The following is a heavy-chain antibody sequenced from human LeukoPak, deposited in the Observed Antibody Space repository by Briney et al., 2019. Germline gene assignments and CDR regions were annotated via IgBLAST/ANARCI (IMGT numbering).Heavy chain of an antibody. V-gene: IGHV1-18*01. J-gene: IGHJ4*02. D-gene: IGHD3-3*01. Sequence: ASVKVSCKASGYTFTSYGISWVRQAPGQGLEWMGWISAYNGNTNYAQKLQGRVTMTTDTSTSTAYMELGSLRSDDTAVYYCARVDFWSGSLGSLPDYWGQGTLVTVSS. CDR3: ARVDFWSGSLGSLPDY. CDR2: ISAYNGNT. CDR1: GYTFTSYG.